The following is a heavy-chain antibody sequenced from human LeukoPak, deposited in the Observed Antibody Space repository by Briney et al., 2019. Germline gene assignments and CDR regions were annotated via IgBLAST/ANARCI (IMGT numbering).Heavy chain of an antibody. CDR1: GFSFISYS. Sequence: GGSLRLSCEASGFSFISYSMDWVRQAPGKGLEWVSYISSSGSTLYYADSVKGRFTISRDNARNSLYLQMNSLRAEDTAVYYCARDISGSPSDYWGQGTLVTVSS. D-gene: IGHD1-26*01. V-gene: IGHV3-48*01. CDR2: ISSSGSTL. J-gene: IGHJ4*02. CDR3: ARDISGSPSDY.